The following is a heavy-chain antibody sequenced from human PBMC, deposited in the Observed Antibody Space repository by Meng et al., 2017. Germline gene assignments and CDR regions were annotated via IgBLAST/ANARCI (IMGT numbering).Heavy chain of an antibody. CDR3: ARDYGDYAWIAKRWFDP. D-gene: IGHD4-17*01. V-gene: IGHV1-69*01. J-gene: IGHJ5*02. CDR2: IIPIFGTA. Sequence: QLQLVQSGAEVKKPGSSVKVSCKASGGTFSSYAISWVRQAPGQGLEWMGGIIPIFGTANYAQKFQGRVTITADESTSTAYMELSSLRSEDTAVYYCARDYGDYAWIAKRWFDPWGQGTLVTVSS. CDR1: GGTFSSYA.